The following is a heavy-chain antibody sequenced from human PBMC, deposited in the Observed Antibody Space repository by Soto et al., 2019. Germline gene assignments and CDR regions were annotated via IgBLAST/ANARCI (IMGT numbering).Heavy chain of an antibody. J-gene: IGHJ6*02. CDR1: VGTFSSYA. D-gene: IGHD6-13*01. V-gene: IGHV1-69*01. Sequence: QVQLVQSGAEVKKPGSSVKVSCKASVGTFSSYAISWVRQAPGQGLEWMGGIIPIFGTANYAQKFQGRDTITADESASTAYMELSSLRSEDTAVYYCARGALLGSWYLRTNYYGMDVWGQGTTVTVSS. CDR2: IIPIFGTA. CDR3: ARGALLGSWYLRTNYYGMDV.